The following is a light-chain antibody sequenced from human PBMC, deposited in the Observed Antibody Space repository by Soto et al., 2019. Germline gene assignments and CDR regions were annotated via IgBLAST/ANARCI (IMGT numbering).Light chain of an antibody. Sequence: DIQMTQSPSTLSASVGDRVTITCRASQSFSSWLAWYQQKPWKAPKLLIYKASSLESGVPSRFSGSGSGTEFTLTISSLQSDDFATYYCQQYNSYPWTFGQGTKVEIK. CDR1: QSFSSW. CDR2: KAS. CDR3: QQYNSYPWT. V-gene: IGKV1-5*03. J-gene: IGKJ1*01.